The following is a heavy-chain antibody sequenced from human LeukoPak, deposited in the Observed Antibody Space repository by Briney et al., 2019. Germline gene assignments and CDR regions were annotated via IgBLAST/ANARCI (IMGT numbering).Heavy chain of an antibody. D-gene: IGHD1-14*01. V-gene: IGHV1-46*01. J-gene: IGHJ3*02. CDR3: ARDLHHGAFDI. CDR1: GYTFTSYY. Sequence: ASVKVSCKASGYTFTSYYMHWVRQAPGQGLEWMGIINPSGGSTSYAQKFQGRVTMTRDTSTSTVYMELGSLGSEDTAVYYCARDLHHGAFDIWGQGTMVTVSS. CDR2: INPSGGST.